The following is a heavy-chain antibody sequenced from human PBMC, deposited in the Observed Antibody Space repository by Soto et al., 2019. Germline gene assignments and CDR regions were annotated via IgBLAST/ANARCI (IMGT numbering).Heavy chain of an antibody. CDR2: ISSGGSSR. J-gene: IGHJ2*01. CDR3: ARSGYSYGSWYFDI. V-gene: IGHV3-74*01. D-gene: IGHD4-4*01. Sequence: EVQLVESGGGLVQPGGSLRLSCSASGFTFSSYWMHWVRQAPGKGLVWVSRISSGGSSRNYVDSVKGRFTISRDNVKSTLYLQMNSLRAEDTAVDYCARSGYSYGSWYFDIWGRGTLVTVSS. CDR1: GFTFSSYW.